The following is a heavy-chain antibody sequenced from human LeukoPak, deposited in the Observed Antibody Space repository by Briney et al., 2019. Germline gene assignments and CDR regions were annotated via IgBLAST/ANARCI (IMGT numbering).Heavy chain of an antibody. Sequence: ASVKVSCKVSGYTLTELSMHWVRQAPGKGLEWMGGFDPEDGETIYAQKFQGRVTMTEDTSTDRAYMELSSLRSEDTAVYYCATAAMIVHPWVWFDPWGQGTLVTVSS. D-gene: IGHD3-22*01. CDR3: ATAAMIVHPWVWFDP. J-gene: IGHJ5*02. V-gene: IGHV1-24*01. CDR2: FDPEDGET. CDR1: GYTLTELS.